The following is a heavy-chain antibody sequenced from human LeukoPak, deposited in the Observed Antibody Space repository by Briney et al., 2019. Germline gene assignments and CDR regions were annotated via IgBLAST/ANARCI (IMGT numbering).Heavy chain of an antibody. V-gene: IGHV3-64*05. D-gene: IGHD2-15*01. J-gene: IGHJ3*02. Sequence: PGGSLRLSCSASGFTFSNFGMQWVRQAPGKGLEYVSAISSDGGSTYYADSVKGRFTISRDNTKNTLYVQMSSLRAEDTAVYYCVKCSGGSCYKPIDIWGQGTMVTVSS. CDR3: VKCSGGSCYKPIDI. CDR2: ISSDGGST. CDR1: GFTFSNFG.